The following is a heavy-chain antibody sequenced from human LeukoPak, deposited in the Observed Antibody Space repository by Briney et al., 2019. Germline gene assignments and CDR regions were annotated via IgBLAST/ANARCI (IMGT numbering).Heavy chain of an antibody. CDR1: GGSISSTYW. D-gene: IGHD3-22*01. CDR2: IYHSGSS. J-gene: IGHJ4*02. V-gene: IGHV4-4*02. CDR3: ARVRYSDSSVLTRKRSYYFDY. Sequence: PSETLSLTCAVSGGSISSTYWWSWVRQSPGKGLEWIGEIYHSGSSNYNPSLKSRVTISVDKSNNQISLRLTSVTAADTAVYYCARVRYSDSSVLTRKRSYYFDYWGQGTLVTVSS.